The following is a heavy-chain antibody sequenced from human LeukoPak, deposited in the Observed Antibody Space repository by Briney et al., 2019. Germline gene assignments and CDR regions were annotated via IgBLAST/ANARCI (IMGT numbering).Heavy chain of an antibody. V-gene: IGHV3-48*03. CDR1: GFTFSSYE. CDR2: ISSSGSKI. Sequence: GGSLRLSCAASGFTFSSYEMNWVRQAPGKGLEWVSYISSSGSKIYYADSVKGRFTISRDNAKNSLYLQMNSLRAEDTAVYYCARDRARVTGSGYYDYWRQGTLVTVSS. D-gene: IGHD3-22*01. J-gene: IGHJ4*02. CDR3: ARDRARVTGSGYYDY.